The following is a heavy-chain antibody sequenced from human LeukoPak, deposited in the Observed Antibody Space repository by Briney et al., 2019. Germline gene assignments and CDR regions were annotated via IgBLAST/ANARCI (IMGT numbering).Heavy chain of an antibody. CDR1: GFTFSSYW. V-gene: IGHV3-23*01. D-gene: IGHD5-12*01. J-gene: IGHJ4*02. CDR2: ISGSGDST. CDR3: AKGWGDSGYDFIDY. Sequence: GGSLRLSCAASGFTFSSYWMSWVRQAPGKGLEWVSAISGSGDSTYYADSVKGRFTISRDNSKNTLYLQMNSLRAEDTAVYYCAKGWGDSGYDFIDYWGQGTLVTVSS.